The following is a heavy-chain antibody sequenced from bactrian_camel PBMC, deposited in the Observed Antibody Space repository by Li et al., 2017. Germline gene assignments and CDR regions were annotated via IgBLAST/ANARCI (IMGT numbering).Heavy chain of an antibody. CDR3: AAGPRRGREYCSTQEDSYGMGLPLGDEYHY. CDR2: ITNDGKT. CDR1: GYERTVPC. V-gene: IGHV3S53*01. J-gene: IGHJ4*01. D-gene: IGHD3*01. Sequence: HVQLVESGGGSVQAGGSLRLTCTASGYERTVPCMAWFRQAPGKEREGLASITNDGKTSYAESVEGRFTITKDYSPHTLYLQADSLKPEDAATYYCAAGPRRGREYCSTQEDSYGMGLPLGDEYHYWGHGTQVTVS.